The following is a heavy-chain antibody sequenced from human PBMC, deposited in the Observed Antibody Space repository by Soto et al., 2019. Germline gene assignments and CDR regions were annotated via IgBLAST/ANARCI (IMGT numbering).Heavy chain of an antibody. Sequence: SETRSLSCTVSGASISSGYSYWSWVRQPPAKGLEWIGYIYYSGNTYYNPSLKSRLTMSIDTSKNQVSLRLASVTAADTAVYYCANYHYDSTALNWFDPWGQGTLVT. CDR3: ANYHYDSTALNWFDP. CDR1: GASISSGYSY. J-gene: IGHJ5*02. V-gene: IGHV4-30-4*01. CDR2: IYYSGNT. D-gene: IGHD3-16*01.